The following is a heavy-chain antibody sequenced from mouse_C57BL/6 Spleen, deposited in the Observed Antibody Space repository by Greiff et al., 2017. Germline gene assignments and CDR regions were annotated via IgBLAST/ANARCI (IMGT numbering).Heavy chain of an antibody. CDR1: GYTFTSYG. J-gene: IGHJ3*01. Sequence: VQLVESGAELARPGASVKLSCKASGYTFTSYGISWVKQRTGQGLEWIGEIYPRSGNTYYNEKFKGKATLTADKSSSTAYMELRSLTSEDSAVYFCARSPNPDYYGSSPFAYWGQGTLVTVSA. D-gene: IGHD1-1*01. CDR2: IYPRSGNT. V-gene: IGHV1-81*01. CDR3: ARSPNPDYYGSSPFAY.